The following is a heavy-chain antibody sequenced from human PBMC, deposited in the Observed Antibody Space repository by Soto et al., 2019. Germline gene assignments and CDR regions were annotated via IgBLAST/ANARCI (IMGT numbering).Heavy chain of an antibody. CDR2: INHSGST. D-gene: IGHD5-12*01. CDR1: GGSFSGYY. V-gene: IGHV4-34*01. J-gene: IGHJ4*02. Sequence: SETLSLTCAVYGGSFSGYYWSWIRQPPGKGLEWIGEINHSGSTNYNPSLKSRVTISVDTSKNQFSLKLSSVTAADTAVYYCARTVVATIFGRFDYWGQGTLVTVSS. CDR3: ARTVVATIFGRFDY.